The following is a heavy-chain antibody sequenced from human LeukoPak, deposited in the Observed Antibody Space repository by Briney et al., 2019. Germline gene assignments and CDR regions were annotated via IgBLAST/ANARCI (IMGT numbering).Heavy chain of an antibody. Sequence: GGSLRLSCAASGFIFSGSVMIWARQAPGKGLDWVSSISSSGSDTFYADSVKGRCAISRDNSKNTLFLQLNSLRAEDTAIYHCASKTGKTGTYNWGQGTLVTVSS. CDR3: ASKTGKTGTYN. J-gene: IGHJ4*02. CDR2: ISSSGSDT. D-gene: IGHD1-1*01. CDR1: GFIFSGSV. V-gene: IGHV3-23*01.